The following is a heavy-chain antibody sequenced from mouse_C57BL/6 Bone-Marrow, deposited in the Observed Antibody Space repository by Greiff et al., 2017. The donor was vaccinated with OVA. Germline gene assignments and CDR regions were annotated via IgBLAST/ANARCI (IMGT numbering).Heavy chain of an antibody. J-gene: IGHJ2*01. Sequence: QVQLKQPGAELVMPGASVKLSCKASGYTFTSYWMHWVKQRPGQGLEWIGEIDPSDSYTNYNQKFKGKSTLTVDKSSSTAYMQLSSLTSEDSAVYYCARSPSYYSNYVGYWGQGTTLTVSS. CDR1: GYTFTSYW. CDR2: IDPSDSYT. D-gene: IGHD2-5*01. CDR3: ARSPSYYSNYVGY. V-gene: IGHV1-69*01.